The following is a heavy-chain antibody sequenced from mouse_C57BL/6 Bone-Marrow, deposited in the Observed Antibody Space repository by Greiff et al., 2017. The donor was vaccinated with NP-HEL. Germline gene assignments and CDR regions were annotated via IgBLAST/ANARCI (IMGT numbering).Heavy chain of an antibody. J-gene: IGHJ4*01. CDR3: ARKENPLGTMDY. CDR2: IWSGGIT. D-gene: IGHD4-1*01. Sequence: VQLQQSGPGLVQPSQSLSITCTVSGFSLSTYGVHWVRQSPGKGLEWLGVIWSGGITDYNAAFISRLSISRDTSKSQVFFKMSSLHADDTAIYYCARKENPLGTMDYWGQGTSVTVSS. V-gene: IGHV2-2*01. CDR1: GFSLSTYG.